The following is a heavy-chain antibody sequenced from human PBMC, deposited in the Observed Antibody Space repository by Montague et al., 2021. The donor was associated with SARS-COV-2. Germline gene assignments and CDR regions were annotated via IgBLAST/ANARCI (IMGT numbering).Heavy chain of an antibody. CDR3: ARDVRVGNSEGWFDP. Sequence: SETLSLTCTVSGGSISTTSYYWGWIRQPPGKGLEWIGSIYDSGSTDYNPSLQSRVTISVDTSKNQFSLRLSSVSAADTAMYYCARDVRVGNSEGWFDPWGQGTLLTVSS. CDR1: GGSISTTSYY. V-gene: IGHV4-39*07. J-gene: IGHJ5*02. D-gene: IGHD4-23*01. CDR2: IYDSGST.